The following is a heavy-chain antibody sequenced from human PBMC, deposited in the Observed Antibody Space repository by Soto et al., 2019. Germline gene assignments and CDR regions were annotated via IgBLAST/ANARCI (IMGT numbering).Heavy chain of an antibody. CDR2: IYYGGST. V-gene: IGHV4-39*01. D-gene: IGHD3-3*01. CDR1: GGSISSSSYY. J-gene: IGHJ5*02. Sequence: QLQLQESGPGLVKPSETLSLTCTVSGGSISSSSYYWGWIRQPPGKGLEWIGSIYYGGSTYCNPSLKSRATISVDTSKNQFSLKLSSVTAADTAVYYCARKTGNIVFWSGYNTWFDPWGQGTLVTVSS. CDR3: ARKTGNIVFWSGYNTWFDP.